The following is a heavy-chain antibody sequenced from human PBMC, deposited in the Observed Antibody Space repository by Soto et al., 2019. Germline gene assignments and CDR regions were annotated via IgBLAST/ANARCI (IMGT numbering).Heavy chain of an antibody. Sequence: QVQLVQSGAEVKKPGSSVKVSCKASGDTFSSYAISWVRRAPGQGLEWMGGIIPIFGTANYAQKFQGRVTITADESTSTAYMELSSLRSEDTAVYYCASHSGWNYYYGMDVWGQGTTVTVSS. CDR1: GDTFSSYA. J-gene: IGHJ6*02. D-gene: IGHD3-22*01. CDR3: ASHSGWNYYYGMDV. V-gene: IGHV1-69*12. CDR2: IIPIFGTA.